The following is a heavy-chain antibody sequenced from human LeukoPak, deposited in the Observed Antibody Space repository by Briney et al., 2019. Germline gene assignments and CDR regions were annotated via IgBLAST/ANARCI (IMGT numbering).Heavy chain of an antibody. CDR1: GGSISSSSYY. D-gene: IGHD5-12*01. CDR3: ARYGYSGYDYLDY. CDR2: IYYSGST. Sequence: PSETLSLTCTVSGGSISSSSYYWGWIRQPPGKGLEWIGSIYYSGSTYYNPSLKSRVTISVDTSKNQFSLKLSSVTAADTAVYYCARYGYSGYDYLDYWGQGTLVTVSS. V-gene: IGHV4-39*01. J-gene: IGHJ4*02.